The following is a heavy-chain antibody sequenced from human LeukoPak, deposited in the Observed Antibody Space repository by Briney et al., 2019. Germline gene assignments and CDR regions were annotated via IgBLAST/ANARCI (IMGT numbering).Heavy chain of an antibody. D-gene: IGHD1-14*01. CDR1: GYTFTSYD. CDR3: AAGITGEYFDY. J-gene: IGHJ4*02. Sequence: PRASVKVSCKASGYTFTSYDINWVRQAPGQGIEGMGWMNPNSGNTGYAQKFQGRVTMTRNTSISTAYMELSSLRSEDTAVYYCAAGITGEYFDYWGQGTLVTVSS. V-gene: IGHV1-8*01. CDR2: MNPNSGNT.